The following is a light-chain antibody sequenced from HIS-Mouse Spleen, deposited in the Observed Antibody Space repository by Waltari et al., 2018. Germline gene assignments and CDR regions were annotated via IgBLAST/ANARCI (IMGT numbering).Light chain of an antibody. V-gene: IGKV1-5*03. CDR2: KAS. J-gene: IGKJ4*01. CDR1: QSISSW. Sequence: DIQMTQSPSTLSASVGDRVTITCRASQSISSWLAWYQQKPGKAPKLLIYKASSLESGVPSRFSGSGSGTEFTLTISSLQPDDFATYYCQQYNSYSGLTFGVGTKVEIK. CDR3: QQYNSYSGLT.